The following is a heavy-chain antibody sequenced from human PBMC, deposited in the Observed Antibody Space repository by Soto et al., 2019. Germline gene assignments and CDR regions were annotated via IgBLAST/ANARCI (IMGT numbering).Heavy chain of an antibody. J-gene: IGHJ5*02. D-gene: IGHD3-16*01. CDR1: GFIFSTYT. CDR3: ARLYTTSRVGAWFEP. V-gene: IGHV3-48*02. CDR2: ISAGSDAI. Sequence: EGQLVESGGGLVLPGGSLRRSCAASGFIFSTYTLNWVRQAPGKGLEWVSYISAGSDAIQYAGSVMDRFTVSRDNAKNSLFLQMNSLSDEDPAVYYCARLYTTSRVGAWFEPWGQGTLVTVSS.